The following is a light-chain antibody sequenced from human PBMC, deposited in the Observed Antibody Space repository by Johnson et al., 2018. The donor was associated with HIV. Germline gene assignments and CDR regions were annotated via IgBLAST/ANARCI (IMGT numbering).Light chain of an antibody. CDR2: ENN. CDR3: GTWDSSLSVYV. V-gene: IGLV1-51*02. J-gene: IGLJ1*01. Sequence: QSVLTQPPSVSAAPGQKVTISCSGSSSDIGNNYVSWYQQLPGTAPKLLFYENNKRPSGIPDRFSGSKSGTSATLGITGLQTGDEADYYCGTWDSSLSVYVFATGTKVTVL. CDR1: SSDIGNNY.